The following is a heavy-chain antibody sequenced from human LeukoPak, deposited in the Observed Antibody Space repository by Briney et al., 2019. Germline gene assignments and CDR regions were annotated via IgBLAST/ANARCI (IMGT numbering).Heavy chain of an antibody. CDR1: GGSISSYY. CDR3: ARDIEDCSGGSCLGDAFDI. D-gene: IGHD2-15*01. V-gene: IGHV4-59*01. Sequence: SETLSLTCTVSGGSISSYYWSWIRQPPGKGLEWIGYIYYSGSTNYSPSLKSRVTISVDTSKNQFSLKLSSVTAADTAVYYCARDIEDCSGGSCLGDAFDIWGQGTMVTVSS. CDR2: IYYSGST. J-gene: IGHJ3*02.